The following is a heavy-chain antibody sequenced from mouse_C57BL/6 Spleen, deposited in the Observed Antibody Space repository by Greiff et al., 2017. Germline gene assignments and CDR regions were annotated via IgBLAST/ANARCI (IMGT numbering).Heavy chain of an antibody. CDR3: TTDGRGYFDY. J-gene: IGHJ2*01. V-gene: IGHV14-4*01. CDR1: GFNIKDDY. CDR2: IDPENGDT. D-gene: IGHD1-1*01. Sequence: QQSGAELVRPGASVKLSCTASGFNIKDDYMHWVKQRPEQGLEWIGWIDPENGDTEYASKFQGKATITADTSSNTAYLQLSSLTSEDTAVYYCTTDGRGYFDYWGQGTTLTVSS.